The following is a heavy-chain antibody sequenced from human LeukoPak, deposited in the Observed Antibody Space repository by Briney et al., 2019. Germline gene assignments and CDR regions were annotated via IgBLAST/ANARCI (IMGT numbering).Heavy chain of an antibody. J-gene: IGHJ6*03. D-gene: IGHD2-2*01. CDR1: GGSISSSSYY. Sequence: PSETLSLTCTVSGGSISSSSYYWGWIRQPPGKGLEWIGYIYYSGSTNYNPSLKSRVTISVDTSKNQFSLKLSSVTAADTAVYYCAREFSSTSWLADYYYYYMDVWGKGTTVTVSS. CDR3: AREFSSTSWLADYYYYYMDV. V-gene: IGHV4-61*01. CDR2: IYYSGST.